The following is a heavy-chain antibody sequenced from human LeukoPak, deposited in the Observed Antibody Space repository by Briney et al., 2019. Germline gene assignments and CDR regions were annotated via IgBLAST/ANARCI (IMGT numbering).Heavy chain of an antibody. V-gene: IGHV4-59*01. J-gene: IGHJ4*02. Sequence: PSETLSLTCTVSGGSISSYYWSWIRQPPGKGLEWIGYIYYSGSTNYNPSLKSRVTISVDTSKNQFSLELSSVTAADTAVYYCARFSGWYGEFDYWGQGTLVTVSS. D-gene: IGHD6-19*01. CDR3: ARFSGWYGEFDY. CDR2: IYYSGST. CDR1: GGSISSYY.